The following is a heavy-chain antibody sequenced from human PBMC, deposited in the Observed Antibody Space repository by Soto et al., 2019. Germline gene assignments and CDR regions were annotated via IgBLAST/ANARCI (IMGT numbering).Heavy chain of an antibody. Sequence: SETLSLTCAVYGGSFSGYYWSWIRQPPGKGLEWIGEINHSGSTNYNPSLKSRVTISVDTSKNQFSLKLSSVTAADTAVYYCARGGGYCSSTSCAPIDYWGQGTLVTVSS. J-gene: IGHJ4*02. CDR3: ARGGGYCSSTSCAPIDY. D-gene: IGHD2-2*01. CDR1: GGSFSGYY. V-gene: IGHV4-34*01. CDR2: INHSGST.